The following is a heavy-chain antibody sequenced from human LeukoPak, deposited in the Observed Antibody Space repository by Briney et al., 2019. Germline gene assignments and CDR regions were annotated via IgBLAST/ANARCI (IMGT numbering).Heavy chain of an antibody. CDR1: GDTFTNYH. CDR3: AREVGGRVDY. CDR2: INPSGYRT. D-gene: IGHD6-19*01. V-gene: IGHV1-46*01. J-gene: IGHJ4*02. Sequence: ASVKVSCKASGDTFTNYHMHWVRQAPGQGLEWMGIINPSGYRTGNAQKFQGRLTMTRDTSTITVYMELSSLRSEDTAVYYCAREVGGRVDYWGQGTLVTVSS.